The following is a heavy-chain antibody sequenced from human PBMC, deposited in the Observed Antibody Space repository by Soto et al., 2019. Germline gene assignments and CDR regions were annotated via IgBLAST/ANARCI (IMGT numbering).Heavy chain of an antibody. CDR3: ATFGGLRSNRYWFFAL. J-gene: IGHJ2*01. CDR1: GYTFTSYG. Sequence: ASVKVSCKASGYTFTSYGISWVRQAPGQGLEWMGWISAYNGNTNYAQKLQGRVTMTTDTSTSTAYMELRSLRSDDTAVYYCATFGGLRSNRYWFFALWGRGTLVIVSS. CDR2: ISAYNGNT. D-gene: IGHD4-17*01. V-gene: IGHV1-18*01.